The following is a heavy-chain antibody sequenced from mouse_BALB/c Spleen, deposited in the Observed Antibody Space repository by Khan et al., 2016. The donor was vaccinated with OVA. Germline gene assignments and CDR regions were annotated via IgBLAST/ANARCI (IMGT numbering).Heavy chain of an antibody. CDR1: GYTFPSNT. D-gene: IGHD2-14*01. V-gene: IGHV1-4*01. CDR3: ARRTTGYAMDY. J-gene: IGHJ4*01. CDR2: INPRSDYT. Sequence: QVTLKESGAELARPGASVKMSCKASGYTFPSNTMHWVKQRPGQGLEWIGYINPRSDYTIYNQKFKDKATLTADISSTTAYMQLSSLTSDDSAVYYCARRTTGYAMDYWGQGTSVTVSS.